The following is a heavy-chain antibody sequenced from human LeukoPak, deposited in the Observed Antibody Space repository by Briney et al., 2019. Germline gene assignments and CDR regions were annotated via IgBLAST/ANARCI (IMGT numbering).Heavy chain of an antibody. D-gene: IGHD4-17*01. J-gene: IGHJ6*02. Sequence: ASVKVSCKASGYTFSGYYMHWVRQAPGQGLEWMGWINPDSVGTKYAQKFQGRVTMTRDTAISTAYMELRRLRSDDTALYYRASSPDYGDYVPYAMDVWGQGTTVTVSS. V-gene: IGHV1-2*02. CDR3: ASSPDYGDYVPYAMDV. CDR1: GYTFSGYY. CDR2: INPDSVGT.